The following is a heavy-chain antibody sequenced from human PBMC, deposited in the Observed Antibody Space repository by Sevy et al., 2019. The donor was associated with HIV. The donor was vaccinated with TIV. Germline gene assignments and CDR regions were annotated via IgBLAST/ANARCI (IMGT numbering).Heavy chain of an antibody. D-gene: IGHD3-22*01. CDR3: ARKGDYYDSSGLRVLLVDY. CDR1: GFTFSSYA. CDR2: ISYAGRNK. V-gene: IGHV3-30*04. Sequence: GGSLRLSCAASGFTFSSYAMHWVRQAPGKGLEWVAVISYAGRNKYYADSVKGRFTISRDNSKNTLYLQMNSLRAEDTAVYYRARKGDYYDSSGLRVLLVDYWGQGTLVTVSS. J-gene: IGHJ4*02.